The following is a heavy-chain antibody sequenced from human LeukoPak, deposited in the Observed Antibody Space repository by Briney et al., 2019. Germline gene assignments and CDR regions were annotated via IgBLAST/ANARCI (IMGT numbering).Heavy chain of an antibody. Sequence: SQTLSLTCAISGESVPSINGAWHWIRQSPSRGLEWLGSSYYRSKWYSDYADSMKGRITINPDTSKNQFSLQLNSVTPEDTAVYYCARDEGRSGWYTFDYWGQGSLVTVSS. CDR3: ARDEGRSGWYTFDY. CDR1: GESVPSINGA. J-gene: IGHJ4*02. V-gene: IGHV6-1*01. D-gene: IGHD6-19*01. CDR2: SYYRSKWYS.